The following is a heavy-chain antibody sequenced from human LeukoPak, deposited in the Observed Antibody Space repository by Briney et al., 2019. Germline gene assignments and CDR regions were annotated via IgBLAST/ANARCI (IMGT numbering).Heavy chain of an antibody. CDR1: GFSFSNYG. D-gene: IGHD5-18*01. Sequence: PGRFLRLSCAASGFSFSNYGMHWVRQAPGKGLEWVANIKEDGGEKYYADSVKGRFTISRDNAKNSLYLQMNSLRAEDTAVYYCATASWIHLWSQNFDCWGQGTLVTVSS. J-gene: IGHJ4*02. CDR2: IKEDGGEK. CDR3: ATASWIHLWSQNFDC. V-gene: IGHV3-7*05.